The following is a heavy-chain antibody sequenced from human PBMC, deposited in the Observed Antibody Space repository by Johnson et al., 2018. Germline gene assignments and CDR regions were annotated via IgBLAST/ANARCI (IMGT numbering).Heavy chain of an antibody. CDR2: ISGSGGTT. D-gene: IGHD3-22*01. Sequence: VQLQESGGGLVEPGGSLRLSCAASGFNFNNNAMSWVRQAPGKGLEWVSGISGSGGTTYYAASVKGRFTISRDNSKNTLYMQMNSLRGDDTAVYYCAKSSSITMIGSALDIRGQGTMVTVSS. CDR3: AKSSSITMIGSALDI. J-gene: IGHJ3*02. CDR1: GFNFNNNA. V-gene: IGHV3-23*01.